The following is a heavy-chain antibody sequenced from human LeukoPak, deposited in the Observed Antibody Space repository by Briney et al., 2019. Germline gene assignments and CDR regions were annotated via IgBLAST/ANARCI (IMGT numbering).Heavy chain of an antibody. CDR3: ARGVIEGGRLD. V-gene: IGHV1-69*04. CDR2: IIPILGIA. Sequence: ASVKVSCKASGGTFSSYAISWVRQAPGQGLEWMGRIIPILGIANYAQKFQGRVTITADKSTSTAYMELSSLRSEDTAVYYWARGVIEGGRLDWGQGTLVTVSS. D-gene: IGHD3-10*01. J-gene: IGHJ4*02. CDR1: GGTFSSYA.